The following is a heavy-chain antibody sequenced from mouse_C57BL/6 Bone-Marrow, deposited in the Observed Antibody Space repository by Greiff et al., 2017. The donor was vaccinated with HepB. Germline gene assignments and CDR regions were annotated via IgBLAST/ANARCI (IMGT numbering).Heavy chain of an antibody. J-gene: IGHJ4*01. D-gene: IGHD2-10*01. CDR1: GYTFTSYG. V-gene: IGHV1-81*01. Sequence: QVQLKESGAELARPGASVKLSCKASGYTFTSYGISWVKQRTGQGLEWIGEIYPRSGNTYYNEKFKGKATLTADKSSSTAYMELRSLTSEDSAVYCGARRPSYYGVMDYWGQGTSVTVSS. CDR3: ARRPSYYGVMDY. CDR2: IYPRSGNT.